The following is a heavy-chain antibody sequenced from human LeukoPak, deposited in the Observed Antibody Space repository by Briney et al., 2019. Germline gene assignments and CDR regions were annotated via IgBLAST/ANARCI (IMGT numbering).Heavy chain of an antibody. CDR1: GFTFSNYG. CDR3: TTMGGSPTY. Sequence: PGRSLRLSCAASGFTFSNYGIHWVRQAPGKGLEWVGRIKSQRDGGATDYAAPVKGRFSLSRDDSRNTVFLQMTSLKTDDTGVYYCTTMGGSPTYWGQGALVAVSS. J-gene: IGHJ4*02. D-gene: IGHD3-16*01. CDR2: IKSQRDGGAT. V-gene: IGHV3-15*01.